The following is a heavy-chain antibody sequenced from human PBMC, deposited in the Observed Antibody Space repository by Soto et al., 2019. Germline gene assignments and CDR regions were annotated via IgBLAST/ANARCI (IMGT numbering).Heavy chain of an antibody. V-gene: IGHV3-7*01. D-gene: IGHD3-22*01. J-gene: IGHJ4*02. CDR1: GFTFSSYW. Sequence: QSGGSLRLSCAASGFTFSSYWMSWVRQAPGKGLEWVANIKQDGSEKYYVDSVKGRFTISRDNAKNSLYLQMNSLRAEDTAVYYCARDYYDSSGQFDYWGQGTLVTVSS. CDR3: ARDYYDSSGQFDY. CDR2: IKQDGSEK.